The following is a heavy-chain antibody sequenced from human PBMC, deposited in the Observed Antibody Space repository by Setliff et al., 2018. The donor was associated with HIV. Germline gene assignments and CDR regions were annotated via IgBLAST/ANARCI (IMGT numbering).Heavy chain of an antibody. CDR2: IIPKSGGT. V-gene: IGHV1-2*06. CDR1: GYTFTGYY. CDR3: AREERYYDGKGGLDY. D-gene: IGHD3-22*01. J-gene: IGHJ4*02. Sequence: ASVKVSCKASGYTFTGYYVHWVRQAPGQRLEWMGRIIPKSGGTNYAQNFQGRVTMTRDASITTAYMELSRLISDDTAVYYCAREERYYDGKGGLDYWGQGTLVTVSS.